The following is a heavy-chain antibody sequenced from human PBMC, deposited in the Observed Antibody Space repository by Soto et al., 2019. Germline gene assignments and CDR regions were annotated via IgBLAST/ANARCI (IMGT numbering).Heavy chain of an antibody. Sequence: QVQLVHSGAEVKRPGASVKVSCKTSGYSFPDFYLHWVRQAPGQGLEWMGIINPSGGMTTYAQRLQGRVAMTRDTSTSTVYMELSSLRSEDTAVYYCARAYDSSGYFDYWGQGTLVIVSS. CDR2: INPSGGMT. J-gene: IGHJ4*02. V-gene: IGHV1-46*01. CDR1: GYSFPDFY. D-gene: IGHD3-22*01. CDR3: ARAYDSSGYFDY.